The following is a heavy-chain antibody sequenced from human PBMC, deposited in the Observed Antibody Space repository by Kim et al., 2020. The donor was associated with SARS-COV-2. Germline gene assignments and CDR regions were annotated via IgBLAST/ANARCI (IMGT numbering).Heavy chain of an antibody. V-gene: IGHV4-39*01. Sequence: SETLSLTCTVSGGSISSSSYYWGWIRQPPGKGLEWIGSIYYSGSTYYNPSLKSRVTISVDTSKNQFSLKLSSVTAADTAVYYCALGAAAGKFDPWGQGTLVTVSS. CDR3: ALGAAAGKFDP. D-gene: IGHD6-13*01. J-gene: IGHJ5*02. CDR2: IYYSGST. CDR1: GGSISSSSYY.